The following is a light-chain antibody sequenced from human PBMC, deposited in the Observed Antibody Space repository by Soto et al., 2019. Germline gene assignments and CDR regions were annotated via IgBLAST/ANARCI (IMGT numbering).Light chain of an antibody. CDR1: SSDVGSYNL. CDR3: CSYAGSSTRVV. V-gene: IGLV2-23*01. J-gene: IGLJ2*01. CDR2: EGS. Sequence: SALTQPASVSGSPGQSITISCTGTSSDVGSYNLVSWYQQHPGKAPKPMIYEGSKRPSGVSNRFSGSKSGNTASLTISGLQAEDEADYYCCSYAGSSTRVVFGGGTKLTVL.